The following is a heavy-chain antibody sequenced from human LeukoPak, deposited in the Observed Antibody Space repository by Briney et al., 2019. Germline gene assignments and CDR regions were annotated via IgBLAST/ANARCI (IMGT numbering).Heavy chain of an antibody. CDR3: AREYSNGWYTIDY. J-gene: IGHJ4*02. Sequence: GRSLRLSCAASGFTFSSYSMNWVRQAPGKGLEWVSSIGTSTNYIYYADSVKGRFTISRDNAKNSLYLQMNSLRAEDTAVYYCAREYSNGWYTIDYWGQGTLVTVSS. CDR1: GFTFSSYS. V-gene: IGHV3-21*01. D-gene: IGHD6-19*01. CDR2: IGTSTNYI.